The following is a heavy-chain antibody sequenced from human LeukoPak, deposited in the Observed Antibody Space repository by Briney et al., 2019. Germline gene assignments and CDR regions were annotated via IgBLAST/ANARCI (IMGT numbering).Heavy chain of an antibody. CDR3: ARVFRRGSYYGY. D-gene: IGHD1-26*01. CDR1: GYIFTNYD. Sequence: GASVKVSCKASGYIFTNYDINWVRQATGQGLEWMGWMNPNSGNTGYAQKFQGRVTMTRNTSISTAYMELSSLRSEDTAVYYCARVFRRGSYYGYWGQGTLVTVSS. V-gene: IGHV1-8*02. J-gene: IGHJ4*02. CDR2: MNPNSGNT.